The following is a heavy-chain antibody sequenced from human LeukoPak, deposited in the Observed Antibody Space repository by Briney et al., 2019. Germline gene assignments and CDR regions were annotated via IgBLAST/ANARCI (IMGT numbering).Heavy chain of an antibody. J-gene: IGHJ5*02. CDR3: ARQENMVRGEDWFDP. CDR1: GGSFSGYY. V-gene: IGHV4-34*01. D-gene: IGHD3-10*01. Sequence: PSETLSLTCAVYGGSFSGYYWSWIRQPPGKGLEWIGEINHSGSTNYNPSLKSRVTISVDTSKNQFSLKLSSVTAADTAVYYCARQENMVRGEDWFDPWGQGTLVTVSS. CDR2: INHSGST.